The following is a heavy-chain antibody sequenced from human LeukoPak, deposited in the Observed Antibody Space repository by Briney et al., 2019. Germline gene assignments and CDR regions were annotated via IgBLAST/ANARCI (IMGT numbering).Heavy chain of an antibody. CDR3: ARDLDYYAIDY. Sequence: GGSLRLSCAASGFTFSSYWMGWVRQAPGKGPEWVANIAKDGRGKNYVDSVKGRFTISRDNAKNSLYLQMNSLRADDTAVYYCARDLDYYAIDYWGQGTLVTVSS. V-gene: IGHV3-7*01. CDR2: IAKDGRGK. J-gene: IGHJ4*02. CDR1: GFTFSSYW. D-gene: IGHD3-22*01.